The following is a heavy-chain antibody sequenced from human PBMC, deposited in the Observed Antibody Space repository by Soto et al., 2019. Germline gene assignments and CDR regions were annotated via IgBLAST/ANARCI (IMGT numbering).Heavy chain of an antibody. J-gene: IGHJ6*02. Sequence: EVQLVESGGGLVQPGGSLRLSCAASGFTFNSYSMNWVRQAPGKGLEWISYISSSGSTILYEDSVKGRFTVSRDNGKNSLYLKMNGLRDEDTAVYYCARDPPYFYDSTRYFYYGLDVWGQGTTVTVSS. CDR1: GFTFNSYS. CDR3: ARDPPYFYDSTRYFYYGLDV. CDR2: ISSSGSTI. V-gene: IGHV3-48*02. D-gene: IGHD3-22*01.